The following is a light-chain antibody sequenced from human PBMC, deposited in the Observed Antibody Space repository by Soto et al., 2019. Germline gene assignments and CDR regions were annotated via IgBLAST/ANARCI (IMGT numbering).Light chain of an antibody. CDR3: QQRSNWRALT. V-gene: IGKV3-11*01. Sequence: EIVLTQSPATLSLSPGERATLSCRASQSVSSYLAWYQQKPGQAPRLLIYDASNRATGIPARFSGSGSGTDFTLTISSLDPEDFAVYYCQQRSNWRALTFGGGTKVAIK. CDR2: DAS. CDR1: QSVSSY. J-gene: IGKJ4*01.